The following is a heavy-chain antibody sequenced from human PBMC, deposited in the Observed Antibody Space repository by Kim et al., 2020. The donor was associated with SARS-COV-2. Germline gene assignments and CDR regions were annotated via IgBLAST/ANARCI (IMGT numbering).Heavy chain of an antibody. CDR2: IHHSGTP. J-gene: IGHJ4*01. V-gene: IGHV4-59*13. CDR1: GDSMSSNY. CDR3: ARELLEIDY. Sequence: SETLSLTCIVSGDSMSSNYWSWIRQSPTKGLEWLGYIHHSGTPTYNPSLKSRVTMSVDTSKNEFSLKVRSMTAADTAGYYCARELLEIDY.